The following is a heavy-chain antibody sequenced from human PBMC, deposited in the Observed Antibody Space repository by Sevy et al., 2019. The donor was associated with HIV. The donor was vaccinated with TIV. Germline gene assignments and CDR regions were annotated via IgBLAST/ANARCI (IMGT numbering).Heavy chain of an antibody. CDR2: IIAISGTT. D-gene: IGHD6-13*01. CDR3: ARDRDRGYFDP. Sequence: ASVKVSCKTSGGTFSGYSISWLRQAPGQGLEWMGGIIAISGTTNYLQRFQGRITITADVSTRTVYMELCGLRIEDTAIYFCARDRDRGYFDPWGQGTLVTVSS. V-gene: IGHV1-69*13. J-gene: IGHJ5*02. CDR1: GGTFSGYS.